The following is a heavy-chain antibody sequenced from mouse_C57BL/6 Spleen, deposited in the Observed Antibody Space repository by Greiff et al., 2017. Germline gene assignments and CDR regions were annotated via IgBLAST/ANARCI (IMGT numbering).Heavy chain of an antibody. D-gene: IGHD2-4*01. CDR3: ARGIYYDYAWFAY. V-gene: IGHV1-9*01. Sequence: QVQLQQSGAELMKPGASVKLSCKATGYTFTGYWIEWVKQRPGHGLGWIGEILPGSGSTNYNEKFKGKATFTADTSSNTAYMQLSSLTTEDSAIYYCARGIYYDYAWFAYWGQGTLVTVSA. CDR1: GYTFTGYW. J-gene: IGHJ3*01. CDR2: ILPGSGST.